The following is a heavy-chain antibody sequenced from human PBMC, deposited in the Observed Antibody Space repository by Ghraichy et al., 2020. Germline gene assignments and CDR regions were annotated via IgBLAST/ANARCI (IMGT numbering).Heavy chain of an antibody. CDR3: AKDGRYAYSGLLGYYYMDV. D-gene: IGHD5-12*01. Sequence: GGSLRLSCAASGFTFSSYGMHWVRQAPGKGLEWVAVISYDGSNKYYADSVKGRFTISRDNSKNTLYLQMNSLRAEDTAVYYCAKDGRYAYSGLLGYYYMDVWGKGTTVTVSS. CDR1: GFTFSSYG. J-gene: IGHJ6*03. V-gene: IGHV3-30*18. CDR2: ISYDGSNK.